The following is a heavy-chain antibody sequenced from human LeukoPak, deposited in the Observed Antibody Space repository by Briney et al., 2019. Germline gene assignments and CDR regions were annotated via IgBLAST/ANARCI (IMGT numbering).Heavy chain of an antibody. CDR1: GGSISTYS. CDR2: LYSSGTT. V-gene: IGHV4-4*07. D-gene: IGHD3-16*01. CDR3: AREGGGFDY. Sequence: SETLSLTCAVSGGSISTYSWNWIRQPAGKGLEWIGRLYSSGTTKYNPSLESRVTMSVDTSKNQFSLNLTSVTAADTAVYYCAREGGGFDYWGQGTLVTVSS. J-gene: IGHJ4*02.